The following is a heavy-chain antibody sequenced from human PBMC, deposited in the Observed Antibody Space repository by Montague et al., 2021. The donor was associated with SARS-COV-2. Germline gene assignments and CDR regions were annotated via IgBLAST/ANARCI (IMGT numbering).Heavy chain of an antibody. CDR3: ARVGRGSSWYEVAFDI. V-gene: IGHV4-59*11. D-gene: IGHD6-13*01. Sequence: SETLSLTCTVSGGSISRHSRTWIRQPPGKGLEWIGYIYNSGSTNXNPSLTSRVTISVDTSKNQFSLKLSSVAAADTAVYYCARVGRGSSWYEVAFDIWGQGTMVTVSS. CDR1: GGSISRHS. CDR2: IYNSGST. J-gene: IGHJ3*02.